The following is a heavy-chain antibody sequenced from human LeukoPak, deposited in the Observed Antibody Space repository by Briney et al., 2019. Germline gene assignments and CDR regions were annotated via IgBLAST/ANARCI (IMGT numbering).Heavy chain of an antibody. CDR2: IYFRGST. CDR3: ARLGYSSGNWFDP. V-gene: IGHV4-39*01. CDR1: GGSISSSSYY. J-gene: IGHJ5*02. Sequence: SETLSLTCTVSGGSISSSSYYWGWIRQPPGKGLDWFGSIYFRGSTYYNPSLKSRVTISVDTSKNQFSLKLSSVTAADTAVYYCARLGYSSGNWFDPWGQGTLVTVSS. D-gene: IGHD6-19*01.